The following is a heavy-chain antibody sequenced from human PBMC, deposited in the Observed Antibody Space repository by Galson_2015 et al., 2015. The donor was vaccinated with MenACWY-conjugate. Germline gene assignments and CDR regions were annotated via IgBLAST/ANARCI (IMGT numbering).Heavy chain of an antibody. V-gene: IGHV3-23*01. CDR3: AKHRYDFWTGYYEVNWIDS. Sequence: SLRLSCAAAGFIFSAPGISWVRQIPGTGLEWVSGISGTSGYTHYADSVTGRFTISRDNSKNTLYLQMNSVRADDTAVYYCAKHRYDFWTGYYEVNWIDSWGQGVLVTVSS. D-gene: IGHD3-3*01. CDR1: GFIFSAPG. J-gene: IGHJ5*01. CDR2: ISGTSGYT.